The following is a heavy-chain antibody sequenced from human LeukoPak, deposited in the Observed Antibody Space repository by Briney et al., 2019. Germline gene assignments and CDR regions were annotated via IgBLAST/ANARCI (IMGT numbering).Heavy chain of an antibody. V-gene: IGHV1-69*05. J-gene: IGHJ4*02. Sequence: SVKVSCKASGGTFSSYAISWVRQAPGQGRGWMGGIIPIFGTANYAQKLQGGGTITTDESTSTAYMELSSLRSEDTAVYYCARASGSYSADFDYWGQGTLVTVSS. CDR2: IIPIFGTA. D-gene: IGHD1-26*01. CDR1: GGTFSSYA. CDR3: ARASGSYSADFDY.